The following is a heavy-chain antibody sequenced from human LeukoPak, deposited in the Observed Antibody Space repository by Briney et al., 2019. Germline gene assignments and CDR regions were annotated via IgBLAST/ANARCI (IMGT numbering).Heavy chain of an antibody. CDR2: ISGSGGST. Sequence: GGSLRLSCAASGFTFSNFAVSWVRQAPGKGLEWDSAISGSGGSTYYADSVKGRFTISRDNSKNTLYLQMNSLRAEDTAVYYCAKSPAVDAAFDIWGQGTMVTVSS. V-gene: IGHV3-23*01. CDR3: AKSPAVDAAFDI. D-gene: IGHD4-23*01. CDR1: GFTFSNFA. J-gene: IGHJ3*02.